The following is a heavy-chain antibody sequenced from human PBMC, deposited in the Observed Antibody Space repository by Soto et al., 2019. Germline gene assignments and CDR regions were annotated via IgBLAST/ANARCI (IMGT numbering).Heavy chain of an antibody. J-gene: IGHJ6*02. CDR3: ASYGSGSYRGQGYYYYGMDV. CDR1: GYTFTSYY. CDR2: INPSGGST. V-gene: IGHV1-46*01. D-gene: IGHD3-10*01. Sequence: WASVKVSFKASGYTFTSYYMHWGRQAPGQGLEWMGIINPSGGSTSYAQKFQGRVTMTRDTSTSTVYMELSSLRSEDTAVYYCASYGSGSYRGQGYYYYGMDVWGQGTTVTVSS.